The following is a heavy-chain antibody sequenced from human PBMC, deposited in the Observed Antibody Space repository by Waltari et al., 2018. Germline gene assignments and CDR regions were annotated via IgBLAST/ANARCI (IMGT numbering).Heavy chain of an antibody. CDR1: GGSISSGCYY. CDR3: ARLLSYYYYYYMDV. Sequence: QVQLQESGPGLVKPSQTLSLTCTVSGGSISSGCYYWSWIRQHPGKGLEWIGYIYYSGSTYYNPSLKSRVTISVDTSKNQFSLKLSSVTAADTAVYYCARLLSYYYYYYMDVWGKGTTVTVSS. J-gene: IGHJ6*03. V-gene: IGHV4-31*03. D-gene: IGHD2-21*01. CDR2: IYYSGST.